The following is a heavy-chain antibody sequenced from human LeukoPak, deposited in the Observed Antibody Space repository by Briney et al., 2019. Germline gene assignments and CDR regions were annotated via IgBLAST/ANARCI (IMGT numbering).Heavy chain of an antibody. CDR1: GGSISSSSYY. V-gene: IGHV4-39*07. D-gene: IGHD3-9*01. CDR2: IYYSGST. Sequence: SETLSLTCTVSGGSISSSSYYWGWIRQPPGKGLEWIGSIYYSGSTYYNPSLKSRVTISVDTSKNQFSLKLSSVTAADTAVYYCARVGLRYFDWLSPLDYWGQGTLVTVSS. CDR3: ARVGLRYFDWLSPLDY. J-gene: IGHJ4*02.